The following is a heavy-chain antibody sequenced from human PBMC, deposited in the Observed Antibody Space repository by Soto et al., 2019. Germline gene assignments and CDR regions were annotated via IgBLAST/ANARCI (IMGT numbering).Heavy chain of an antibody. J-gene: IGHJ4*02. CDR1: GFTFSSYT. CDR2: FSSDGSSK. Sequence: SGGSLRLSCAASGFTFSSYTMHWVRQAPGKGLEWVAVFSSDGSSKYYADSVEGRFTISRDNSKNTLYLQMNSLRDEDTAVYYCAREQDYYFDNWGQGTLVTVSS. CDR3: AREQDYYFDN. V-gene: IGHV3-30-3*01.